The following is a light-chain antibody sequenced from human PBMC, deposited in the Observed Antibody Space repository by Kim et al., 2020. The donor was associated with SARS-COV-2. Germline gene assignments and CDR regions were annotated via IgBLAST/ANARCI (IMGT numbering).Light chain of an antibody. Sequence: QSALTQPRSVSGSPGQSVTISCTGTSSDVGGYNYVSWYQQHPGKAPKLMIYDVSKRPSGVPDRFSGSKSGNTASLTISGLQAEDEADYYCCSYAGSWGWVFGGGTQLTVL. V-gene: IGLV2-11*01. CDR3: CSYAGSWGWV. J-gene: IGLJ3*02. CDR1: SSDVGGYNY. CDR2: DVS.